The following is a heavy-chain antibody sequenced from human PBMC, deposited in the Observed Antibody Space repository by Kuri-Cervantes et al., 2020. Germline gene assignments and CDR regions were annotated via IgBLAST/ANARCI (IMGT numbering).Heavy chain of an antibody. D-gene: IGHD3-9*01. V-gene: IGHV1-18*01. CDR1: GYTFTSYG. J-gene: IGHJ6*02. Sequence: ASVKVSCKASGYTFTSYGISWVRQAPGQGLEWMGWISAYNGNTNYAQKLQGRVTMTTDTSTSTAYIELRSLRSDDTAVYYCAREISGVRYFDWTYGMDVWGQGTTVTVSS. CDR3: AREISGVRYFDWTYGMDV. CDR2: ISAYNGNT.